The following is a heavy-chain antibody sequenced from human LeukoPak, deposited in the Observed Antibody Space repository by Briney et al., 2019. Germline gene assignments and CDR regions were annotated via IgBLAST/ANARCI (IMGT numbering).Heavy chain of an antibody. Sequence: ASVKVSCKASGYSFTDYYMHWVRQAPGQGLEWMGWINLNNGDIKSAQKFQGRFTMTRDTSITTVSMELSWLTSDDTAIYYCARADRLHGGPYLIGPWGQGTLVTVSS. J-gene: IGHJ5*02. D-gene: IGHD2-21*01. CDR1: GYSFTDYY. CDR3: ARADRLHGGPYLIGP. V-gene: IGHV1-2*02. CDR2: INLNNGDI.